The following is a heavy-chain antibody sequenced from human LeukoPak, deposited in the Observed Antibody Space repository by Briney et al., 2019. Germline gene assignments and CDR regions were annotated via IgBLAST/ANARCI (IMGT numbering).Heavy chain of an antibody. V-gene: IGHV4-34*01. CDR3: ARDIKKRITIFGVVSVYYMDV. J-gene: IGHJ6*03. Sequence: SETLSLTCAVYGGSFSGYYWSWIRQPPGKGLEWIGEINHSGSTNYNPSLKSRVTMSVDTSKNQFSLKLSSVTAADTAVYYCARDIKKRITIFGVVSVYYMDVWGKGTTVTVSS. CDR1: GGSFSGYY. CDR2: INHSGST. D-gene: IGHD3-3*01.